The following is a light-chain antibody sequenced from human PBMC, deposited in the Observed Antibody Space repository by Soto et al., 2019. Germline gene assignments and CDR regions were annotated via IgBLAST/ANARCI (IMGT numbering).Light chain of an antibody. Sequence: EVVLTQSPGTLSLSPGERVTLSCRASQSVASSYLAWYQQKPGRAPRLLIYGASSRATGIPDRFSGSGSGTDFTLTISRLEPEDFSVYYCHQYGTAPLTFGPGTKVDIK. CDR2: GAS. CDR3: HQYGTAPLT. J-gene: IGKJ3*01. CDR1: QSVASSY. V-gene: IGKV3-20*01.